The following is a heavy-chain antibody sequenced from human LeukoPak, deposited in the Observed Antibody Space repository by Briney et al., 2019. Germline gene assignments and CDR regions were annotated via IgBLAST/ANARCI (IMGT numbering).Heavy chain of an antibody. V-gene: IGHV3-74*01. CDR3: ARGSWSAAGTSIDY. D-gene: IGHD6-13*01. CDR2: IESDGSST. J-gene: IGHJ4*02. CDR1: GFTFNKYS. Sequence: GGSLRLSCAASGFTFNKYSMNWVRQAPGEGLVWVSRIESDGSSTSYADSVKGRFTISRDNAANTLYLQMNSLRAEDTAVYYCARGSWSAAGTSIDYWGQGTLVTVSS.